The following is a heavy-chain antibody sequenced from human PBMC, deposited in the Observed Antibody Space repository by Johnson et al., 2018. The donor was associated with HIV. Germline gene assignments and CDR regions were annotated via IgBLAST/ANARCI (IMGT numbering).Heavy chain of an antibody. CDR3: AGQVRAFDI. CDR1: GFTFSSYA. CDR2: IPYDGSNT. V-gene: IGHV3-30-3*01. J-gene: IGHJ3*02. Sequence: QVQLVESGGGVVQPGRSLRLSCAASGFTFSSYAMHWVRQAPGKGLEWLAVIPYDGSNTYYAASVKGRFPISRDNAKTYLYLQMNRLRAEDTAVYYCAGQVRAFDIWGQGTMVTVSS. D-gene: IGHD6-19*01.